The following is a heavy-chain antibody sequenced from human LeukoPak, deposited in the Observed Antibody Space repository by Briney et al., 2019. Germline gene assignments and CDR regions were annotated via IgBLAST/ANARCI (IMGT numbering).Heavy chain of an antibody. CDR2: IIPIFGTA. V-gene: IGHV1-69*01. CDR3: AMKGWFGELPYSYFDY. J-gene: IGHJ4*02. CDR1: GGTFSSYA. Sequence: SVKVSCKASGGTFSSYAISWVRQAPGQGLEWMGGIIPIFGTANYAQKFQGRVTITADESTSTAYMELSSLRSEDTAVYYCAMKGWFGELPYSYFDYWGQGTLVTVSS. D-gene: IGHD3-10*01.